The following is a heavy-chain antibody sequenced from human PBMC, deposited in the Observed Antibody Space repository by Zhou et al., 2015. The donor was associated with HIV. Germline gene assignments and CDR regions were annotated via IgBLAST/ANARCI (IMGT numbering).Heavy chain of an antibody. CDR2: IIPIFGTA. Sequence: QVQLVQSGAEVKKPGSSVKVSCKASGGTFSSYAISWVRQAPGQGLEWMGGIIPIFGTANYAQKFQGRVTITADESTSTAYMELSSLRSEDTAVYYCASSKAGYSYRYDSSGYYLDYWGQGTLVTVSS. CDR1: GGTFSSYA. CDR3: ASSKAGYSYRYDSSGYYLDY. V-gene: IGHV1-69*01. D-gene: IGHD3-22*01. J-gene: IGHJ4*02.